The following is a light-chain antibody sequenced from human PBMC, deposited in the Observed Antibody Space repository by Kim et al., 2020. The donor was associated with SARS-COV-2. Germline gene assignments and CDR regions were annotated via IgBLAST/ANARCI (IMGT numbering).Light chain of an antibody. V-gene: IGLV4-69*01. Sequence: ASVKLTCTLRSGNSSYAIAWHEQQPEKGPRYLMKLNSDGSHSKGDGIPDRFSGSSSGAERFLTISSLQSEDEADYYCQTGDTGIRVFGGGTQLTVL. CDR2: LNSDGSH. J-gene: IGLJ2*01. CDR3: QTGDTGIRV. CDR1: SGNSSYA.